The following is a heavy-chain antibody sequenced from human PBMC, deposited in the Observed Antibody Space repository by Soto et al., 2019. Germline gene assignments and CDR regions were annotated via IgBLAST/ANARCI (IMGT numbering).Heavy chain of an antibody. CDR3: ARAPLRDCSGGSCYHRRYFQH. D-gene: IGHD2-15*01. J-gene: IGHJ1*01. Sequence: QVQLVQSGAEVKKPGASVKVSCKASGYTFTSYDINWVRQATGQGLEWMGWMNPNSGNTGYAQKFQGRVTMTRNTSISTAYRELSSLRSEDTAVYYCARAPLRDCSGGSCYHRRYFQHWGQGTLVTVSS. CDR1: GYTFTSYD. CDR2: MNPNSGNT. V-gene: IGHV1-8*01.